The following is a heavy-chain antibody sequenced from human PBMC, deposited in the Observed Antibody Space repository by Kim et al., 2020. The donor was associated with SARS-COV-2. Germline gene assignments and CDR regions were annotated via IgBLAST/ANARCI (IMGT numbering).Heavy chain of an antibody. J-gene: IGHJ6*02. CDR1: GFTVSSNY. D-gene: IGHD2-2*01. V-gene: IGHV3-53*01. Sequence: GGSLRLSCAASGFTVSSNYMSWVRQAPGKGLEWVSVIYSGGSTYYADSVKGRFTISRDNSKNTLYLQMNSLRAEDTAVYYCARVDCSTSCYYYGMDVWGQGTTVTVSS. CDR2: IYSGGST. CDR3: ARVDCSTSCYYYGMDV.